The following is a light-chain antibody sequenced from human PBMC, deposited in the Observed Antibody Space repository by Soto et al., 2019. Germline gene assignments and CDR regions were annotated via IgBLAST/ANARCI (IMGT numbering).Light chain of an antibody. J-gene: IGLJ2*01. CDR2: TNN. CDR1: SSNIGSNY. Sequence: QSVLTQPPSASGTPGQRVTISCSGSSSNIGSNYVYWYQQLPGTAPKLLIYTNNQRPSGVPDRFSGSKSGTSASLAISGLRSEDEAHYYCAAWDDSLSGSYVVFGGGTKLT. CDR3: AAWDDSLSGSYVV. V-gene: IGLV1-47*02.